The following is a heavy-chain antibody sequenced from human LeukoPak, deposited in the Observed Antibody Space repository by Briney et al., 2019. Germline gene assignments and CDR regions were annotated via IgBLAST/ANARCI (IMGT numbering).Heavy chain of an antibody. D-gene: IGHD2-2*02. CDR3: ARVLCSSTSCYTFDI. CDR1: GYSISSGYY. J-gene: IGHJ3*02. CDR2: IYHSGST. Sequence: PSETLSLTCAVSGYSISSGYYWGWIRQPPGKGLEWIGSIYHSGSTYYNPSLKSRVTISVDTSKNQFSLKLSSVTAADTAVYYCARVLCSSTSCYTFDIWGQGTMVTVSS. V-gene: IGHV4-38-2*01.